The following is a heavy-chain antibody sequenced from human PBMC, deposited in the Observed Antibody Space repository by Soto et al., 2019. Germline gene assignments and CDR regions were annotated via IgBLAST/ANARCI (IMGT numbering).Heavy chain of an antibody. D-gene: IGHD3-10*01. J-gene: IGHJ6*02. V-gene: IGHV3-74*01. CDR2: INSDGSST. CDR3: ARDLITMVRGVRYYYYYGMDV. CDR1: GFTFSSYW. Sequence: GGSLRLSCAASGFTFSSYWMHWVRQAPGKGLVWVSRINSDGSSTSYADSVKGRFTISRDNAKNTLYLQMNSLRAEDTAVYYCARDLITMVRGVRYYYYYGMDVWGQGTTVTVS.